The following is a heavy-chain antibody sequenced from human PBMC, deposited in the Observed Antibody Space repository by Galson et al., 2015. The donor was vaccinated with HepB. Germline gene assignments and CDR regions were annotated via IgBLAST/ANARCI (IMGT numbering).Heavy chain of an antibody. CDR2: ISTNSGDT. CDR1: GYIFTSKG. Sequence: SVKVSCKASGYIFTSKGISWVRQAPGQGLEWMGWISTNSGDTTYAQKFQGRVTMTTDTSTSTAYMELRSLRSDDTAVYYCARDVDHRFDHWGQGTLVTVSS. J-gene: IGHJ4*02. CDR3: ARDVDHRFDH. V-gene: IGHV1-18*01.